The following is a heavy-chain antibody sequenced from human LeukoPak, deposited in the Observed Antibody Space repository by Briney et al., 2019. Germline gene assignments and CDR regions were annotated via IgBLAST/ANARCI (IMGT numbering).Heavy chain of an antibody. J-gene: IGHJ4*01. D-gene: IGHD3-22*01. CDR1: GGSISSSNW. CDR2: IYSTGSA. Sequence: SETLSLTCAVSGGSISSSNWWSWVRQPPGKGLEWIGHIYSTGSANYNPSLKSRVLISGDTSKNQISLKLTSVTAADTAVYFCARHRDYYDTWGHGTLVTVSS. V-gene: IGHV4-4*02. CDR3: ARHRDYYDT.